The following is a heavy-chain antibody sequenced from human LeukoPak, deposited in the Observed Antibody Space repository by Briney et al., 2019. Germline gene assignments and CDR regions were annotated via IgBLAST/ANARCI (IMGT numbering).Heavy chain of an antibody. J-gene: IGHJ3*02. Sequence: SQTLSLTCAVSGGSISSGGYSWSWIRQPPGKGLEWIGYIYHSGSTYYNPSLKSRVTISVDTSKNQFSLKLSSVTAADTAVYYCARVLWPRGYSYGTPDHDAFDIWGQGTMVTVSS. CDR2: IYHSGST. D-gene: IGHD5-18*01. V-gene: IGHV4-30-2*05. CDR1: GGSISSGGYS. CDR3: ARVLWPRGYSYGTPDHDAFDI.